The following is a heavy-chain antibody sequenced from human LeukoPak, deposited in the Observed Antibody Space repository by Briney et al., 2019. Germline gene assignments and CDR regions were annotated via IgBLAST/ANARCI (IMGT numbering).Heavy chain of an antibody. CDR2: ISGGGGST. Sequence: GGSLTLSRAASGFTFSSYAMSWVRQAPGKGLEWVSAISGGGGSTYYADSVKGRFTISRENAKNSLYLQMNSLRAGDTAVYYCVTGWPGRVPHSVVATAFDYWGKRTLVTVSS. J-gene: IGHJ4*02. CDR3: VTGWPGRVPHSVVATAFDY. V-gene: IGHV3-23*01. CDR1: GFTFSSYA. D-gene: IGHD4-23*01.